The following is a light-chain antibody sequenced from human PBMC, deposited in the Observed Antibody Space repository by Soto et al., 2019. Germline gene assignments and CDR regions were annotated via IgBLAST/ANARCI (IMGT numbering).Light chain of an antibody. CDR2: EGS. J-gene: IGLJ3*02. CDR1: SSDVGSYNL. CDR3: CSYACNSTFKM. Sequence: QSALTQPASVSGSPGQSITISCTGTSSDVGSYNLVSWYQQHPGKAPKLMIYEGSKRPSGVSNRFSGSKSGNTASLTIAGLQAEDEADYYCCSYACNSTFKMFGGGTQLTVL. V-gene: IGLV2-23*03.